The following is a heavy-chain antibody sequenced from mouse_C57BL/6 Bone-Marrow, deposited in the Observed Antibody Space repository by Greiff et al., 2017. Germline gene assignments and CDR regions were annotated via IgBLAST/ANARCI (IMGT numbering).Heavy chain of an antibody. D-gene: IGHD1-1*01. CDR2: IDPSASYT. Sequence: QVQLQQPGAELVKPGASVKLSCKASGYTFTSYWMQWVKQRPGQGLEWIGEIDPSASYTNYTQKFKGKATLTVDTSSSTAYMQLSSLTAEDSAVYYCARDDGSFYWGQGTTLTVSS. J-gene: IGHJ2*01. CDR1: GYTFTSYW. CDR3: ARDDGSFY. V-gene: IGHV1-50*01.